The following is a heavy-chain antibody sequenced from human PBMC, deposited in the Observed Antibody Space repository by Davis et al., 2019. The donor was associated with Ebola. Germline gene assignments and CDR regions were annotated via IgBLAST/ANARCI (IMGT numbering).Heavy chain of an antibody. D-gene: IGHD6-19*01. Sequence: PSETLSLTCTVSGGSISSGSYYWSWIRQPAGKGLEWIGRISISTNYNPSLKSRVTMSVDTSKNHFSLWLSSVTAADTAVYYCARELYSSGWYGGFDYWGQGTLVTVSS. CDR3: ARELYSSGWYGGFDY. V-gene: IGHV4-61*02. CDR2: ISIST. CDR1: GGSISSGSYY. J-gene: IGHJ4*02.